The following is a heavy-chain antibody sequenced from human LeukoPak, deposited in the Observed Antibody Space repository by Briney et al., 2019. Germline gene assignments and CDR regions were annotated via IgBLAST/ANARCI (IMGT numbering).Heavy chain of an antibody. CDR2: IYPGDSKI. J-gene: IGHJ4*02. V-gene: IGHV5-51*01. Sequence: GQSLLSSCQGSGYSFTTYWIGWVRQMPGQGLEWMGIIYPGDSKIRYSPSFEGQVTISVDKSINTAYLQWSSLKASDIAMYYCARRYSGEEFYDYWGRGNLCCVSS. D-gene: IGHD5-12*01. CDR3: ARRYSGEEFYDY. CDR1: GYSFTTYW.